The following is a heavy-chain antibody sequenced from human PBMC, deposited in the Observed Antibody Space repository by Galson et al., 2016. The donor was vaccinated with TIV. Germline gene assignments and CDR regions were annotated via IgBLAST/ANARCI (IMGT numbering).Heavy chain of an antibody. CDR1: GFIFSSFP. CDR3: ARDPTVAGYPVDH. V-gene: IGHV3-30-3*01. D-gene: IGHD6-19*01. J-gene: IGHJ4*02. CDR2: ILYDGTTK. Sequence: SLRLSCAASGFIFSSFPMHWVRQVPGKGLEWVALILYDGTTKQYADSVKGRFTISRDNSKHTVYPQMNSLRPEDTAVYYCARDPTVAGYPVDHWGQGTLVTVSS.